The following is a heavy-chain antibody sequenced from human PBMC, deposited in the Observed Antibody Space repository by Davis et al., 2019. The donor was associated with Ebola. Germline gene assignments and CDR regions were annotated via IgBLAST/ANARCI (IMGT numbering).Heavy chain of an antibody. J-gene: IGHJ4*02. D-gene: IGHD1-26*01. Sequence: PSETLSLTCAVNGGSFSGYYWSWIRQPPGKGLEWIGEINHSGSTNYNPSLKSRVSLSVDTSKHQFSLRMNSVTAADTAVYYCARAPQSGASYFNYWGQGSLVTVSS. CDR1: GGSFSGYY. CDR3: ARAPQSGASYFNY. CDR2: INHSGST. V-gene: IGHV4-34*01.